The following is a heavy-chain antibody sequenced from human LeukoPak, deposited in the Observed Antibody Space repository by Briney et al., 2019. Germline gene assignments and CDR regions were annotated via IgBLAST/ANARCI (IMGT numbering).Heavy chain of an antibody. D-gene: IGHD3-10*01. CDR1: GGSINSHY. V-gene: IGHV4-59*11. CDR3: ARATGYYTSGPFCYMDV. CDR2: IYHTGST. Sequence: PSETLSLTCSVSGGSINSHYWNWIRQAPGKGLEWIGYIYHTGSTNYNPSLKTRVTISVDTSKTQFSLNLNSVTAADTALYYCARATGYYTSGPFCYMDVWGKGTTVTVSS. J-gene: IGHJ6*03.